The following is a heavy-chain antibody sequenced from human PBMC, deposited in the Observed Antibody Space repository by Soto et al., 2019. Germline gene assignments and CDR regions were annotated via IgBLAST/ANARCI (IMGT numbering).Heavy chain of an antibody. CDR2: MNQDGSEK. CDR1: GFTFSNSW. V-gene: IGHV3-7*03. Sequence: EVQLVESGGGLVQPGGSLRLSCAASGFTFSNSWMTWVRQAPGKGLEWVANMNQDGSEKYYEDSVKGRFTISRDKAKKSLSLQINSLRDEDAALYFCSVDNSGCFGYWGQVALVTVS. D-gene: IGHD6-25*01. CDR3: SVDNSGCFGY. J-gene: IGHJ4*02.